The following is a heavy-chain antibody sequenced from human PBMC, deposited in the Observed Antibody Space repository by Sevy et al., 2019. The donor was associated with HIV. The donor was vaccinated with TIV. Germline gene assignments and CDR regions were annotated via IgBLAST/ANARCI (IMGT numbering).Heavy chain of an antibody. V-gene: IGHV1-24*01. CDR3: AGSMGEPLRNAFDI. Sequence: ASVKVYCKVSGYTLTELSMHWVRQAPGKGLEWMGGFDPEDGETIYAQKFQGRVTMTEDTSTDTAYMELSSLRSEDTVVYYCAGSMGEPLRNAFDIRGQGTMVTVSS. D-gene: IGHD3-16*01. CDR2: FDPEDGET. J-gene: IGHJ3*02. CDR1: GYTLTELS.